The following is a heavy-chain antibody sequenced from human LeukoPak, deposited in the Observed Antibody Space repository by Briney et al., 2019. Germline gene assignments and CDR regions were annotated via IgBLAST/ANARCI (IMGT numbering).Heavy chain of an antibody. V-gene: IGHV1-8*01. CDR1: GYTFTSYD. J-gene: IGHJ4*02. CDR3: ARAGSYCSSTSCYYRY. Sequence: GASVKVSCKASGYTFTSYDINWVRQATGQGLEWMGWMNPNSGNTGYAQKFQGRVTMTRNTSISTAYMELSSLRSEDTAVYYCARAGSYCSSTSCYYRYWGQGTLVTVSS. CDR2: MNPNSGNT. D-gene: IGHD2-2*01.